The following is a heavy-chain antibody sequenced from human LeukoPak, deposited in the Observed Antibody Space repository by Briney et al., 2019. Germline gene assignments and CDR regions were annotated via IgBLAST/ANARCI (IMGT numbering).Heavy chain of an antibody. CDR2: IYYSGST. Sequence: ASETLSLTCTVSGGSISSYYWSWIRQPPGKGLEWIGFIYYSGSTNYNPSLKSRVTISVDTSKNQFSLKLSSVTAADTAVYYCARQSPNGYDFWSGRNNWFDPWGQGTLVTVSS. CDR3: ARQSPNGYDFWSGRNNWFDP. CDR1: GGSISSYY. D-gene: IGHD3-3*01. J-gene: IGHJ5*02. V-gene: IGHV4-59*08.